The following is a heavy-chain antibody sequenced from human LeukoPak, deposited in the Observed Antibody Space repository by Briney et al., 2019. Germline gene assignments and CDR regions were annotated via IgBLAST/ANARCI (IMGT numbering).Heavy chain of an antibody. CDR2: LYTNDNT. D-gene: IGHD2-21*02. V-gene: IGHV4-61*02. CDR3: ARGVVTDDYYMDV. CDR1: GGYISSGRYY. Sequence: KTSETLSLTCSVSGGYISSGRYYWTWIRQPAGKGLEWIGRLYTNDNTNYDPSLESRVSISVDTSKSQFYLQLTSVTAADTAVYFCARGVVTDDYYMDVWGKGITVIVSS. J-gene: IGHJ6*03.